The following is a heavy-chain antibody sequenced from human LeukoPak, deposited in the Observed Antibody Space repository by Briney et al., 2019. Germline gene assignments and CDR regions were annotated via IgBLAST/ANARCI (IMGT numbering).Heavy chain of an antibody. CDR3: AGTLAGPNWFDS. CDR2: MHSSGST. Sequence: PSETLSLTCTVSGGSISSYYWTWIRQPPGKGLEWIGYMHSSGSTKYNPSLKSRVSIPIDTPKQHFSLKLSSVTAADAAVYYCAGTLAGPNWFDSWGQGTQVTVSS. CDR1: GGSISSYY. V-gene: IGHV4-59*08. J-gene: IGHJ5*01. D-gene: IGHD6-13*01.